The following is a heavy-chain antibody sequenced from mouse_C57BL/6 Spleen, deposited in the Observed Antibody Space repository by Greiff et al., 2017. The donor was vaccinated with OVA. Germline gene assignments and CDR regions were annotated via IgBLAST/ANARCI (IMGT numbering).Heavy chain of an antibody. CDR3: ARSPHYYAMDY. CDR2: INYDGSST. Sequence: EVNVVESEGGLVQPGSSMKLSCTASGFTFSDYYMAWVRQVPEKGLEWVANINYDGSSTYYLDSLKSRFIISRDNAKNILYLQMSSLKSEDTATYYCARSPHYYAMDYWGQGTSVTVSS. CDR1: GFTFSDYY. V-gene: IGHV5-16*01. J-gene: IGHJ4*01.